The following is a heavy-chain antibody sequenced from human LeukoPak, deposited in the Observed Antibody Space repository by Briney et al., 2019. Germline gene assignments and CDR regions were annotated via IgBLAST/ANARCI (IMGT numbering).Heavy chain of an antibody. J-gene: IGHJ4*02. D-gene: IGHD3-22*01. V-gene: IGHV3-23*01. CDR3: AKTPLNYYDSSGETGFDY. Sequence: GGSLRLSCAAYGFTFSNYAMNWFRQAPGKGLEWVSSISGSGVNTYYADSVRGRFTISRDNSKNTLFLHMNSLRAEDTAVYFCAKTPLNYYDSSGETGFDYWGQGTLVTVSS. CDR2: ISGSGVNT. CDR1: GFTFSNYA.